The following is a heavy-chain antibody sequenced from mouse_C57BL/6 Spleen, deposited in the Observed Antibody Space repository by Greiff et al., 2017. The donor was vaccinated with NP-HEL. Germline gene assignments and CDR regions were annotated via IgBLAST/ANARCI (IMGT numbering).Heavy chain of an antibody. D-gene: IGHD1-1*01. CDR1: GYSFTDYN. CDR3: ARSFDYYGSSYGGAMDY. J-gene: IGHJ4*01. V-gene: IGHV1-39*01. CDR2: INPNYGTT. Sequence: EVQLQQSGPELVKPGASVKISCKASGYSFTDYNMNWVKQSNGKSLEWIGVINPNYGTTSYNQKFKGKATLTVDQSSSTAYMQLNSLTSEDSAVYYWARSFDYYGSSYGGAMDYWGQGTSVTVSS.